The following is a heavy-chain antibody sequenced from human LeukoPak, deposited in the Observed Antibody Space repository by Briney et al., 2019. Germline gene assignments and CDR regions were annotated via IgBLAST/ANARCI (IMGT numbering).Heavy chain of an antibody. V-gene: IGHV3-53*01. J-gene: IGHJ4*02. Sequence: GGSLRLSCSVSGFTVSSNYMSWVRQAPGKGLEWVSVSYTGGTTYYADSVKGRFTISRDNSKNTLYLQMNSLRAEDTAVYYCARDGDDTSGYFSPFDYWGQGTLVTVSS. CDR2: SYTGGTT. CDR3: ARDGDDTSGYFSPFDY. CDR1: GFTVSSNY. D-gene: IGHD3-22*01.